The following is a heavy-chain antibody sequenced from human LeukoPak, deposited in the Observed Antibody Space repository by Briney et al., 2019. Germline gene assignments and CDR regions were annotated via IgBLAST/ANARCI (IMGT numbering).Heavy chain of an antibody. CDR3: ARGVPGYSYGWGHSSYY. D-gene: IGHD5-18*01. J-gene: IGHJ4*02. Sequence: GGSLRLSCAASGFTVSSNYMSWVRQAPGKGLEWVSVIYSGGSTYYADSVKGRFTISRDNSKNTLYLQMNSLRAEDTAVYYCARGVPGYSYGWGHSSYYRGPGTLVTASS. V-gene: IGHV3-53*01. CDR1: GFTVSSNY. CDR2: IYSGGST.